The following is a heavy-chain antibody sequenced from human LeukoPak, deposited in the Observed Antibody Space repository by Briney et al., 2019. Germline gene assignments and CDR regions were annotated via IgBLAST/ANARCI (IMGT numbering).Heavy chain of an antibody. Sequence: ASVKVSCKASDYTFTSYGITWVRQAPGQGLEWMGWISAYNGNTNYAQKLQGRVTMTTDTSTSTAYMELRSLRSDDTAVYYCASTYYDILTGYLEFGYWGQGTLVTVSS. CDR1: DYTFTSYG. CDR2: ISAYNGNT. D-gene: IGHD3-9*01. V-gene: IGHV1-18*01. J-gene: IGHJ4*02. CDR3: ASTYYDILTGYLEFGY.